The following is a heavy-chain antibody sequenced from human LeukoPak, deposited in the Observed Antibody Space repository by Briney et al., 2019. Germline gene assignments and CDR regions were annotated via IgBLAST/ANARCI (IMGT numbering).Heavy chain of an antibody. CDR2: VSGSAGRT. Sequence: GGSLRLSCAASGFTFSSFAMTWVRQAPGKGLEWVSTVSGSAGRTDYADSVKGRLTISRDNLKNTLYLQMNGLRAEDTAVYYCAKNRGHCVDGVCHNYYYMDVWGRGTTVTVSS. D-gene: IGHD2-8*02. J-gene: IGHJ6*03. V-gene: IGHV3-23*01. CDR3: AKNRGHCVDGVCHNYYYMDV. CDR1: GFTFSSFA.